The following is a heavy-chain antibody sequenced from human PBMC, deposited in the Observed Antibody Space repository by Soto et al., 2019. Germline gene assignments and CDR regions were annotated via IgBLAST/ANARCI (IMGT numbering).Heavy chain of an antibody. CDR1: GGTFSSYA. J-gene: IGHJ5*02. CDR3: ARDAMAAQMFMAESDP. Sequence: QVQLVQSGAEVKKPGSSVKVSCKASGGTFSSYAISWVRQAPGQGLEWMGGTIPIFGTANYAQKFQGRVTITADESTSTAYMELSSLRSEDTAVYYCARDAMAAQMFMAESDPWGQGPLVTVSS. CDR2: TIPIFGTA. V-gene: IGHV1-69*12. D-gene: IGHD6-6*01.